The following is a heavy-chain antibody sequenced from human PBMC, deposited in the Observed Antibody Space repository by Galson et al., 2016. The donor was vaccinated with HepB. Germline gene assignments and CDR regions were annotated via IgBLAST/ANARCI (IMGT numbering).Heavy chain of an antibody. CDR2: IIPIFGTA. CDR3: ARGSSRSTWQQLACFDQ. Sequence: SVKVSCKASGGTFSSYAISWVRQAPGQGLEWMGGIIPIFGTAKYEQKFQGRVTITADKSTSTAYMELSSLRSEDTAVYYCARGSSRSTWQQLACFDQWGQGTLVTVSS. J-gene: IGHJ4*02. V-gene: IGHV1-69*06. D-gene: IGHD6-13*01. CDR1: GGTFSSYA.